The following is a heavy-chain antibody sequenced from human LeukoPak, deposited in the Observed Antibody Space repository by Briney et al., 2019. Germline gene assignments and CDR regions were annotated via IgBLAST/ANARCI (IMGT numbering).Heavy chain of an antibody. D-gene: IGHD4-17*01. V-gene: IGHV3-23*01. Sequence: GGSLRLSCAASGFTFSSYAMSWVRQAPGKGLEWVSAISGSGGSTYYADSVKGRFTISRDNSKNTLYLQMNSLRAEDTAVYYCAKDGAPEVTTMFFYYGMDVWGQGTTVTVSS. J-gene: IGHJ6*02. CDR3: AKDGAPEVTTMFFYYGMDV. CDR1: GFTFSSYA. CDR2: ISGSGGST.